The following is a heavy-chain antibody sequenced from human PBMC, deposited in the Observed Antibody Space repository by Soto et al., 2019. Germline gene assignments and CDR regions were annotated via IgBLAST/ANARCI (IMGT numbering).Heavy chain of an antibody. Sequence: QVQLVESGGGVVQPGRSLRLSCAASGFTFSNYGMHWVRQAPGKGLEWVAVISYDGRNEYYADPVKGRFTISRDNFQNTLYLQMNSLRVEDTAMYYCAKANTMVRGAPDYWGQGTLVIVSA. V-gene: IGHV3-30*18. CDR2: ISYDGRNE. CDR3: AKANTMVRGAPDY. J-gene: IGHJ4*02. D-gene: IGHD3-10*01. CDR1: GFTFSNYG.